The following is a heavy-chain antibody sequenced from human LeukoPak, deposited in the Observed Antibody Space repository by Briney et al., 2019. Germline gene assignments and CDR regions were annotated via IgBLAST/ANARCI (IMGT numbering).Heavy chain of an antibody. CDR2: IHYSGST. CDR3: ARHERMGFDP. CDR1: GGSITNYH. V-gene: IGHV4-59*08. D-gene: IGHD2-8*01. J-gene: IGHJ5*02. Sequence: SETLSLTCTVSGGSITNYHWTWIRQPPGKGLEWIGYIHYSGSTNYNPSLKSRVTISVDTSKNQFSLKLSSVTAADTAVYYCARHERMGFDPWGQGTLVTVSS.